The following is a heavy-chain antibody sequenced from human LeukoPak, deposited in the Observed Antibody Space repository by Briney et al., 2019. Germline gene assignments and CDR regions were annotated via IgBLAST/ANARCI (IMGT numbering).Heavy chain of an antibody. V-gene: IGHV3-33*06. CDR2: IWFDGSNK. Sequence: GGSLRLSCAASGFTFSSYGMHWVRQAPARGLGGGAVIWFDGSNKYYADSVKGRLTISRDNSKNTLYLQMNSLRAEDTAVYYCAKDGRPYYDFWSGYPSLDYWGQGTLVTVSS. D-gene: IGHD3-3*01. CDR1: GFTFSSYG. CDR3: AKDGRPYYDFWSGYPSLDY. J-gene: IGHJ4*02.